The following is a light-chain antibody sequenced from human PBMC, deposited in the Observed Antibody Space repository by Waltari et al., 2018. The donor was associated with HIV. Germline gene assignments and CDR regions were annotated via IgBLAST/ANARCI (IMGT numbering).Light chain of an antibody. CDR2: EGS. V-gene: IGLV2-23*01. CDR3: CSYAGSSTS. J-gene: IGLJ1*01. CDR1: SSDVGSYNL. Sequence: QSALTQPASVSGSPGQSITISCTGTSSDVGSYNLVSWYQQHPGKAPKLMIYEGSKRPSGVSNRFSGSKSGNTASLTISVLQAEDEADYYCCSYAGSSTSFGTGTKVTVL.